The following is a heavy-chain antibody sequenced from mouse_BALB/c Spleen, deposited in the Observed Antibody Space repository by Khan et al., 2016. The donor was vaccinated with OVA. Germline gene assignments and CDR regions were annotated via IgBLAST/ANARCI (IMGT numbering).Heavy chain of an antibody. Sequence: QVQLQQPGAELMKPGASVKISCKATGYTFSSYWIKWVKQRPGHGLEWIGEILPGSGRTYYNEKFKGKATFTADTSSNTAYIQLSSLTSEDSAVYYSARGNYYGSSSWFAYWGQGTLVTVSA. CDR3: ARGNYYGSSSWFAY. D-gene: IGHD1-1*01. J-gene: IGHJ3*01. CDR2: ILPGSGRT. V-gene: IGHV1-9*01. CDR1: GYTFSSYW.